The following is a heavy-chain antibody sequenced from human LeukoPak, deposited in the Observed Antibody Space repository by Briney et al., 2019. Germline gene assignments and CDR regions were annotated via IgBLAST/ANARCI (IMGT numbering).Heavy chain of an antibody. V-gene: IGHV3-23*01. CDR2: ISGSGGST. Sequence: GGSLRLSCAASGFTFSSYAMSWVRQAPGKGLEWVSAISGSGGSTYYADSVKGRFTISRDNSKNTLYLQMNSLRAEDTAVYYCARGMEFGVTSGFGSWGQGTLLTVSS. J-gene: IGHJ4*02. D-gene: IGHD3-16*01. CDR3: ARGMEFGVTSGFGS. CDR1: GFTFSSYA.